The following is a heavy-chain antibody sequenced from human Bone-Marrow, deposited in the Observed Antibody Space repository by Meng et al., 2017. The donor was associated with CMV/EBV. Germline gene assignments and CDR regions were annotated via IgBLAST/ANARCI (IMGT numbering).Heavy chain of an antibody. V-gene: IGHV4-34*01. Sequence: SETLSLTCTVSGGSFSGYYWSWIRQPPGKGLEWIGEINHSGSTNYNPSLKSRVTISVDTSKNQFYLKLSSATAADTAVYYCECGGRGRNTIFGVVVTRGNYYYGMDVWGQGTTVTVSS. CDR1: GGSFSGYY. CDR2: INHSGST. CDR3: ECGGRGRNTIFGVVVTRGNYYYGMDV. J-gene: IGHJ6*02. D-gene: IGHD3-3*01.